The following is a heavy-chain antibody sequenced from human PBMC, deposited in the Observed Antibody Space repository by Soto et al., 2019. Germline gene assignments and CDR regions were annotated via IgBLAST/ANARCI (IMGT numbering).Heavy chain of an antibody. CDR1: GYTLTDLP. CDR3: APTYSSSFDY. V-gene: IGHV1-24*01. J-gene: IGHJ4*02. CDR2: FDPEDGET. Sequence: ASVKVSCKVSGYTLTDLPTHWVRQAPGKGLEWMGGFDPEDGETIYAQKFQGRITMTEDTSTDTAYMELSSLRSEDTAVYYCAPTYSSSFDYWGQGTLVTVSS. D-gene: IGHD6-6*01.